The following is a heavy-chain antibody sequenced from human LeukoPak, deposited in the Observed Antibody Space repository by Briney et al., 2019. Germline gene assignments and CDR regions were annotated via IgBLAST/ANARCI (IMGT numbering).Heavy chain of an antibody. CDR2: INPNSGCT. D-gene: IGHD3-16*02. CDR1: GYTFTGYY. J-gene: IGHJ4*02. V-gene: IGHV1-2*06. Sequence: ASVKVSCKASGYTFTGYYMHWVRQAPGQGLEWMGRINPNSGCTNYAQKFQGRVTMTRDTSISTAYMELSRLRSDDTAVYYCARVAITFGGVIGIPDYWGQGTLVTVSS. CDR3: ARVAITFGGVIGIPDY.